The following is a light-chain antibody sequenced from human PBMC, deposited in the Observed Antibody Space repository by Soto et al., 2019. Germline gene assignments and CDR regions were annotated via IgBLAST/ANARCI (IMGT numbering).Light chain of an antibody. CDR1: SSDVGGYNY. J-gene: IGLJ2*01. CDR3: CSYAGSYTSGHVV. V-gene: IGLV2-11*01. Sequence: QSVLTQPPSASGSPGQSVTISCTGTSSDVGGYNYVSWYQQHPGKAPKLMIYDVSKRPSGVPDRFSGSKSGNTASLTISGLQAEDEADYYCCSYAGSYTSGHVVFGGGTKVTVL. CDR2: DVS.